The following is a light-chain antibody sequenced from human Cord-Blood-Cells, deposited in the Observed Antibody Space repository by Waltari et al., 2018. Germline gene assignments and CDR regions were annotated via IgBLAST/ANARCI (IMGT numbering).Light chain of an antibody. V-gene: IGLV2-23*01. J-gene: IGLJ2*01. CDR3: CSYAGSSTLV. CDR2: EGS. CDR1: TSDVGSYNL. Sequence: QSALTQPAPVSGSPGQSITISCTGTTSDVGSYNLVSWYQQHPGKAPKLMIYEGSKRPSGVSNRFSGSKSVNTASLTISGLQAEDEADYYCCSYAGSSTLVFGGGTKLTVL.